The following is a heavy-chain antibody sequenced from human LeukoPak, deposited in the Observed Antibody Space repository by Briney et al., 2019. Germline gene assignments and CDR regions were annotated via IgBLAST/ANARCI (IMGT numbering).Heavy chain of an antibody. Sequence: TSETLSLTCTVSGGSISSSSYYWGWIRQPPGKGLEWIGSIYYSGSTYYNPSLKSRVTISVDTSKNQFSLKLSSVTAADTAVYYCAKDSRAGIRYYDILTQWGQGTLVTVSS. CDR3: AKDSRAGIRYYDILTQ. V-gene: IGHV4-39*07. CDR1: GGSISSSSYY. CDR2: IYYSGST. D-gene: IGHD3-9*01. J-gene: IGHJ4*02.